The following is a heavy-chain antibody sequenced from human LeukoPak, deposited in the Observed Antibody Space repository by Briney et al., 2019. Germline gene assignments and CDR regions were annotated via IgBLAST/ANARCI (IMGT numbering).Heavy chain of an antibody. CDR1: GFIVSNNY. V-gene: IGHV3-53*01. J-gene: IGHJ5*02. CDR3: ARGLSHCSGATCSFT. CDR2: IYSLGHT. Sequence: PGGSLRLSCAASGFIVSNNYMSWVRQAPGKGLEWVSVIYSLGHTYYADSVKGRFTISRDNSKNTLYLQMNGLRAEDTAVYYCARGLSHCSGATCSFTWGQGTLVTVSP. D-gene: IGHD2-15*01.